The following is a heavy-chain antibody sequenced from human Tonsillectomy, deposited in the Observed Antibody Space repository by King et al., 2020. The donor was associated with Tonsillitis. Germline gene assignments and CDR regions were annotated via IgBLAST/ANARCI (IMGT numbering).Heavy chain of an antibody. CDR2: ISTDSSYG. CDR3: ASKRPA. CDR1: GFTFSRYS. V-gene: IGHV3-21*01. Sequence: VQLVESGGGLVKPGESLTLSCAASGFTFSRYSMSWVRQAPGKGLEWVSSISTDSSYGQYADSVKGRFTISRDNAKNLVYLEMNSLRGEDTAVYYCASKRPAWGQGTLVTVSS. J-gene: IGHJ5*02.